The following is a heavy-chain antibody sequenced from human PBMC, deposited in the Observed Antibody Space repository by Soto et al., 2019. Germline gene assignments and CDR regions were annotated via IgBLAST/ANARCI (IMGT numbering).Heavy chain of an antibody. CDR1: GYPFTSYY. J-gene: IGHJ5*02. CDR3: ASTVAAAGT. CDR2: INPSGGST. D-gene: IGHD6-13*01. Sequence: QVQLVQSGAEVKKPGASVKVSCKASGYPFTSYYMHWVRQAPGQGLEWMGIINPSGGSTSYAQKFQGRVTMTRDPSTSTVYMELSSLRSEDTAVYYCASTVAAAGTWGQGTLVTVSS. V-gene: IGHV1-46*01.